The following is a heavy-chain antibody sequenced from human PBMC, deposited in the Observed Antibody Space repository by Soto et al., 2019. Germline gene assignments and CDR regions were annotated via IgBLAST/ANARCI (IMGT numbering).Heavy chain of an antibody. CDR2: INSDGSST. Sequence: GGSLRLSCAASGFTFSSYWMHWVRQAPGKGLVWVSRINSDGSSTSYADSVKGRFTISRDNAKNTLYLQMNSLRAEDTAVYYCASLRGIYSSSWYLDYWGQGTLVTVSS. CDR3: ASLRGIYSSSWYLDY. D-gene: IGHD6-13*01. J-gene: IGHJ4*02. CDR1: GFTFSSYW. V-gene: IGHV3-74*01.